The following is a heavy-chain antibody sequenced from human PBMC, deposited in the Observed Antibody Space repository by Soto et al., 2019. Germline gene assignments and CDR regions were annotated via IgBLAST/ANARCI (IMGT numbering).Heavy chain of an antibody. J-gene: IGHJ4*02. CDR1: GFTFSDYA. CDR3: AKGRPGVAAAPDS. V-gene: IGHV3-23*01. CDR2: ASGNGSGT. Sequence: QSGGSLRLSCAASGFTFSDYAMAWVRQAPGKGLEWVSSASGNGSGTYYADSVKGRFTISRDNSKNTLFLHMTNLRAGDTAPYFCAKGRPGVAAAPDSWGQGTLVTVSS. D-gene: IGHD2-21*01.